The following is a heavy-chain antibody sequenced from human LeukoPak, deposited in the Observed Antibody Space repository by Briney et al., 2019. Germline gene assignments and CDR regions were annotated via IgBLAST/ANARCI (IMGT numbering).Heavy chain of an antibody. CDR1: GFTVSSNY. V-gene: IGHV3-53*01. CDR2: IYSGGST. D-gene: IGHD5-12*01. Sequence: GGSLRLSCAASGFTVSSNYMSWVRQAPGKGLEWVSVIYSGGSTYYADSVKGRFTISRDNSKNTLYLQMNSLRAEDTAVYYCARDNFGYDIFDPWGQGTLVTVSS. CDR3: ARDNFGYDIFDP. J-gene: IGHJ5*02.